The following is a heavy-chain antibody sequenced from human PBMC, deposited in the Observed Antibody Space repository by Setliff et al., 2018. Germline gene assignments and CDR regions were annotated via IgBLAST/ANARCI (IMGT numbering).Heavy chain of an antibody. V-gene: IGHV4-61*05. CDR3: ARGLEGEDYFYYMDV. Sequence: SETLSLTCTVSGDSISDASIMAWIRQPPGKGLEFIGYVFYNGAAKYDPSLKSRVTMSVDKSKNQFSLKLTSVTAADTAVYYCARGLEGEDYFYYMDVWGKGNTVTVSS. J-gene: IGHJ6*03. D-gene: IGHD2-21*01. CDR2: VFYNGAA. CDR1: GDSISDAS.